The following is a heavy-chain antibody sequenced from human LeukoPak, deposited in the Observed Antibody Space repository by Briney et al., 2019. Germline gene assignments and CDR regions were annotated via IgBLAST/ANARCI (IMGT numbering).Heavy chain of an antibody. J-gene: IGHJ4*02. CDR2: IYYSGST. Sequence: PSETLSLTCTVSGGSISSYYWSWIRQPPGKGLEGIGYIYYSGSTNYNPSLKSRVTISVDTSKNQFSLKLSSVTAADTAVYYCARVSRYYGSGSYYNADYWGQGTLVTVSS. CDR1: GGSISSYY. CDR3: ARVSRYYGSGSYYNADY. D-gene: IGHD3-10*01. V-gene: IGHV4-59*01.